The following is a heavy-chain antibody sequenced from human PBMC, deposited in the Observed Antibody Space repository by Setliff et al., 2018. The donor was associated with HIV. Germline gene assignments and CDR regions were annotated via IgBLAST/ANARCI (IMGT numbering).Heavy chain of an antibody. D-gene: IGHD3-16*02. J-gene: IGHJ4*02. CDR3: TLTHVGAQTHVGIPMIDNF. CDR2: IDHEETT. V-gene: IGHV4-34*01. Sequence: PSETLSLTCAVFGGSFSNYYWSWVRQPPGKGLEFIAEIDHEETTNYNPSLKSRATISVDTSENHLSLKLTSMTAADTGVYFCTLTHVGAQTHVGIPMIDNFWGQGTLVTVSS. CDR1: GGSFSNYY.